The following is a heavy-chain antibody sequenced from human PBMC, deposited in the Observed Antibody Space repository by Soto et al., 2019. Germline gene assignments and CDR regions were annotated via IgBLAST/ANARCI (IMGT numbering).Heavy chain of an antibody. CDR2: ISSSGSTI. CDR3: AREGFAVALSYFDY. J-gene: IGHJ4*02. D-gene: IGHD2-15*01. V-gene: IGHV3-11*01. Sequence: PGGSLRLSCAASGFTLSDYYMSWIRQAPGKGLEWVSYISSSGSTIYYADSVKGRFTISRDNAKNSLYLQMNSLRAEDTAVYYCAREGFAVALSYFDYWGQGTLVTVSS. CDR1: GFTLSDYY.